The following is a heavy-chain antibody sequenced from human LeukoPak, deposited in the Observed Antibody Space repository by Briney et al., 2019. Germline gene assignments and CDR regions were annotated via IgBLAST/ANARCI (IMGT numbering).Heavy chain of an antibody. Sequence: PGGSLGLSCAASGFTFSSYGMHWVRQAPGKGLEWVSFIRYDVSNKYYADSVKGRFTISRDNSKNTLYLQMNSLRAEDTAVYYCVKDYGFWSGYYSPTRGYFDYWGQGTLVTVSS. J-gene: IGHJ4*02. CDR3: VKDYGFWSGYYSPTRGYFDY. CDR2: IRYDVSNK. CDR1: GFTFSSYG. D-gene: IGHD3-3*01. V-gene: IGHV3-30*02.